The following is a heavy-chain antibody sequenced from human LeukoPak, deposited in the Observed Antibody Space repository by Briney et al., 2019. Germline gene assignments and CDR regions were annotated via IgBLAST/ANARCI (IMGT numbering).Heavy chain of an antibody. CDR3: ARRSSGYYPRGFDY. D-gene: IGHD3-22*01. V-gene: IGHV4-61*01. J-gene: IGHJ4*02. CDR2: IYYSGST. CDR1: GGSVSSGSYY. Sequence: SETLSLTCTVSGGSVSSGSYYWSWIRQPPGKGLEWIGYIYYSGSTNYNPSLKSRVTISVDTSKNQFSLKLSSVTAADTAVYYCARRSSGYYPRGFDYWGQGTLVTVSS.